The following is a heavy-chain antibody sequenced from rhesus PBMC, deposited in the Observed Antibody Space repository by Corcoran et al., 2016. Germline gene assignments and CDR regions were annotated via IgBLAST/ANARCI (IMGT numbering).Heavy chain of an antibody. CDR2: ITYTSGST. D-gene: IGHD4-35*01. J-gene: IGHJ2*01. CDR1: GSSFSDYY. V-gene: IGHV3S18*01. Sequence: EVQLVESGGGLAKPGGSLSLSCAASGSSFSDYYMYWVRQAPGKGLGWVPGITYTSGSTYYADSVKGRFTISRENAQNTLYLQMDSLRAEDTAVYYCARPYGNYWYFDLWGPGTPITISS. CDR3: ARPYGNYWYFDL.